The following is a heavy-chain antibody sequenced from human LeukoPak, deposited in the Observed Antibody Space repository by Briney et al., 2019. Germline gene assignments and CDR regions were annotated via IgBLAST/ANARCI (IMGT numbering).Heavy chain of an antibody. J-gene: IGHJ5*02. CDR2: IIPIFVTA. V-gene: IGHV1-69*13. D-gene: IGHD3-22*01. CDR1: GGTFSSYA. Sequence: SVKVSCKASGGTFSSYAITWVRQAPGQGLEWMGGIIPIFVTANYAQTFQGRITITADESTRTAYMELSSLRSEDTAVYYCARMSYYDSSGDNWFDPWGQGTLVTVSS. CDR3: ARMSYYDSSGDNWFDP.